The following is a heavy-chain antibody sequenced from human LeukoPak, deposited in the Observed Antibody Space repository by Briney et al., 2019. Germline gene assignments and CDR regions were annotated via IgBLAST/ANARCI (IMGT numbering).Heavy chain of an antibody. CDR2: ISAYNGNT. CDR3: ARVIDDSSGYYYWVDY. J-gene: IGHJ4*02. D-gene: IGHD3-22*01. CDR1: GYTFTSYG. Sequence: ASVKVSCKASGYTFTSYGISWVRQAPGQGLEWMGWISAYNGNTSYAQKFQGRVTMTRDTSTSTAYMELRSLRSDDTAVYYCARVIDDSSGYYYWVDYWGQGTLVTVSS. V-gene: IGHV1-18*01.